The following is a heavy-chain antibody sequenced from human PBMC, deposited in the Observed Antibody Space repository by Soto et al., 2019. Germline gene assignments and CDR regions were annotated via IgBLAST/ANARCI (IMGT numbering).Heavy chain of an antibody. D-gene: IGHD2-15*01. J-gene: IGHJ6*02. V-gene: IGHV3-21*01. CDR1: GVTFSSYS. CDR2: ISSSSRYI. Sequence: LRLSCATSGVTFSSYSMNWVRLAPGMGLEWVSSISSSSRYIYYADSVRGRFTISRDNAKNSLYLQINSLRAEDTAVYYCARDRLVAATSAPPYCYYGMDVWGQGTTVTVSS. CDR3: ARDRLVAATSAPPYCYYGMDV.